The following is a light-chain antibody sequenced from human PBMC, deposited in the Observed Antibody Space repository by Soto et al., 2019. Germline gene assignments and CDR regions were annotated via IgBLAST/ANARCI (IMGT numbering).Light chain of an antibody. V-gene: IGLV2-14*01. CDR2: DVS. CDR1: SSDVGGYKY. Sequence: QSALTQPASVSGSPGQSITLSCTGNSSDVGGYKYVSWYQQHPGKAPKLLIYDVSNRPSGVSNRFSGSKSGNTASLTISGLQAEDEADYYCSSYSSSSTPYVFGTGTKVTVL. J-gene: IGLJ1*01. CDR3: SSYSSSSTPYV.